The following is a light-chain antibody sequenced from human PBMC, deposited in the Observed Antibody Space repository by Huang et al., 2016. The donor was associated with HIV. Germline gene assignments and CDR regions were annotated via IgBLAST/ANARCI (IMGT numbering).Light chain of an antibody. CDR3: LQYYGVPQT. CDR1: QTVLYSLNKKNY. V-gene: IGKV4-1*01. Sequence: DIVMTQSPDSLAVSPGERATINCKSSQTVLYSLNKKNYLAWFQQKPGRPPKLLIYRATTRESGVPDGFSGSGSGTDVTLTINNLQAEDVPFYFCLQYYGVPQTFADGTKVEIK. J-gene: IGKJ4*01. CDR2: RAT.